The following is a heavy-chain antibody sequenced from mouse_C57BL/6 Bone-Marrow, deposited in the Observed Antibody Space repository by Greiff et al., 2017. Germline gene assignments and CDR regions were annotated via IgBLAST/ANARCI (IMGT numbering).Heavy chain of an antibody. Sequence: EVKVVESGGGLVKPGGSLKLSCAASGFTFSSYAMSWVRQTPEKRLEWVATISDGGSYTYYPDNVKGRFTISRDNAKNNLYLQMSHLKSEETAMYYCASYGSSSFAYWGQGTLVTVSA. CDR3: ASYGSSSFAY. V-gene: IGHV5-4*03. J-gene: IGHJ3*01. D-gene: IGHD1-1*01. CDR2: ISDGGSYT. CDR1: GFTFSSYA.